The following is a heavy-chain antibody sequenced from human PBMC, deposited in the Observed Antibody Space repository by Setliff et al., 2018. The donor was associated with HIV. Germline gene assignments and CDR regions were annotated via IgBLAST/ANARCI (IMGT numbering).Heavy chain of an antibody. CDR1: GDPIFIGGYY. CDR3: TTAGYSDNHIYRSF. J-gene: IGHJ4*02. V-gene: IGHV4-31*03. Sequence: SETLSLTCTVSGDPIFIGGYYWSWIRQHPGGGLEWIGYIYHTGKTYYNPSLQSRIIMSLDMSQNQFSLKLSSVTAADTAMYYCTTAGYSDNHIYRSFWGRGTLVTVSS. CDR2: IYHTGKT. D-gene: IGHD5-12*01.